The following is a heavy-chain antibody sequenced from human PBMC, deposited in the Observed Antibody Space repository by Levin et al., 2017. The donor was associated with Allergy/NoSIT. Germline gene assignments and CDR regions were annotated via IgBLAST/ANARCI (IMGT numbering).Heavy chain of an antibody. Sequence: ASVKVSCKASGYTFTGYYMHWVRQAPGQGLEWMGWINPNSGGTNYAQKFQGRVTMTRDTSISTAYMELSRLRSDDTAVYYCARPYSSSWYSFDYWGQGTLVTVSS. V-gene: IGHV1-2*02. D-gene: IGHD6-13*01. CDR2: INPNSGGT. CDR3: ARPYSSSWYSFDY. J-gene: IGHJ4*02. CDR1: GYTFTGYY.